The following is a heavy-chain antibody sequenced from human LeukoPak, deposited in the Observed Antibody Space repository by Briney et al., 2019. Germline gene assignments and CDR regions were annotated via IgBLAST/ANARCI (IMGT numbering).Heavy chain of an antibody. CDR1: RFTFSSYA. D-gene: IGHD5-18*01. V-gene: IGHV3-33*01. CDR3: ARGKRGFIYGSDF. J-gene: IGHJ4*02. CDR2: IWYDGSNK. Sequence: GGSLRLSCAASRFTFSSYAMHWVRQAPGKGLEWVALIWYDGSNKYYAVSVKGRLSIPRHNSKNMLSVEMDSQRVEDTALYYCARGKRGFIYGSDFWGQGALVTVSS.